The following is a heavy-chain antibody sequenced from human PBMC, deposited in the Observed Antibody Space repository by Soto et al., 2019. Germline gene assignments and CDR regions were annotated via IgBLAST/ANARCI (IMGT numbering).Heavy chain of an antibody. CDR3: AKAVAGWLRTYYYYYMDV. CDR1: GFTFSSYA. D-gene: IGHD5-12*01. V-gene: IGHV3-23*01. Sequence: EVQLLESGGGLVQPGGSLRLSCAASGFTFSSYAMSWVRQAPGKGLEWVPAISGSGGSTYYADSVKGRFTISRDNSKNTLYLQMNSLRAEDTAVYYCAKAVAGWLRTYYYYYMDVWGKGTTVTVSS. CDR2: ISGSGGST. J-gene: IGHJ6*03.